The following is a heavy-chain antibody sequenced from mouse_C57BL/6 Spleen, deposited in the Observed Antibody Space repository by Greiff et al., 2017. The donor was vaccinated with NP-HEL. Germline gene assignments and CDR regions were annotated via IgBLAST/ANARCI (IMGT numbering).Heavy chain of an antibody. CDR1: GYTFTSYW. V-gene: IGHV1-50*01. CDR2: IDPSDSYT. D-gene: IGHD1-1*01. Sequence: QVQLQQPGAELVKPGASVKLSCKASGYTFTSYWMQWVKQRPGQGLEWIGEIDPSDSYTNYNQKFKGKATLTVDTSSSTAYMQLSSLTSEDSAVYYCARGGDYYGSSYPAWFAYWGQGTLVTVSA. CDR3: ARGGDYYGSSYPAWFAY. J-gene: IGHJ3*01.